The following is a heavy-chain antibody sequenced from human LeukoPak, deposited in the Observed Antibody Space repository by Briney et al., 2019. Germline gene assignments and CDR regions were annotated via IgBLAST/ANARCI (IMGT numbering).Heavy chain of an antibody. CDR1: GFTFSDYY. CDR3: ERVTITGTFDP. D-gene: IGHD1-7*01. J-gene: IGHJ5*02. V-gene: IGHV3-11*01. CDR2: ISSSGSTI. Sequence: GGSLRLSCAASGFTFSDYYMSWIRQAPGKGLEWVSYISSSGSTIYYADSVKGRFTISRDNAKNSLYLQMNSLRAEATAVYYCERVTITGTFDPWGQGTLVTVSS.